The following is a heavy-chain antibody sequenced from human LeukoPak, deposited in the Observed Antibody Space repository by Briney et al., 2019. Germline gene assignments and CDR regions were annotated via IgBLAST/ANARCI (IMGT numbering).Heavy chain of an antibody. Sequence: SETLSLTCTVSGGSIGSHYWSWFRQTPGERPEWIAFIYYSGTTNYNPSLKGRVTISIDSSKSQFSLKLSSVTAADTAIYYCARGTGFYDSSGHYYWGYFDSWGQGTLVPVSS. CDR3: ARGTGFYDSSGHYYWGYFDS. J-gene: IGHJ4*02. D-gene: IGHD3-22*01. CDR2: IYYSGTT. V-gene: IGHV4-59*11. CDR1: GGSIGSHY.